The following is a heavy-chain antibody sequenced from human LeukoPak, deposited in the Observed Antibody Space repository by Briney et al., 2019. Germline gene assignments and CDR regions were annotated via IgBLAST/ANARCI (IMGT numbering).Heavy chain of an antibody. J-gene: IGHJ5*02. V-gene: IGHV3-21*01. Sequence: GGSLRLSCAASGFTFSSYSVNWVRQAPGKGLEWVSSISSSSSYIYYADSVKGRFTISRDNAKNSLYLQMNSLRAEDTAVYYCARDKDTMVRGRSFGFDPWGQGTLVTVSS. CDR1: GFTFSSYS. CDR2: ISSSSSYI. D-gene: IGHD3-10*01. CDR3: ARDKDTMVRGRSFGFDP.